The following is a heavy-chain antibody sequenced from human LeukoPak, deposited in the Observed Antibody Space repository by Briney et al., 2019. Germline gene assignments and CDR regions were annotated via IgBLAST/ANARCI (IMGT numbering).Heavy chain of an antibody. V-gene: IGHV3-23*01. CDR1: GFTFSTYA. CDR3: AKSSYYCRGVSCYSIDY. D-gene: IGHD2-15*01. CDR2: TSGIGGLT. J-gene: IGHJ4*02. Sequence: GGSLRLSCAASGFTFSTYAMSWVRQSPGKGLEWVSGTSGIGGLTYYAHPSKGRFTISRDNSKNTLYLQMNSLSAEDTAVYYCAKSSYYCRGVSCYSIDYWGQGTLVTVSS.